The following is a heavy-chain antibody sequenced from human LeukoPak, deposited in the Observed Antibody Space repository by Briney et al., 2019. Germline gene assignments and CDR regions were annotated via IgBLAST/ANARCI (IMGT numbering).Heavy chain of an antibody. D-gene: IGHD3-3*01. Sequence: SETLSLTCTVSGGSISSSSYYWGWIRQPPGKGLEWIGSIYYSGSTYYNPSLKSRVTISVDTSKNQFSLKLSSVTVADTAVYYCARAYWSGKFYFFDYWGQGTLVTVSS. CDR2: IYYSGST. CDR3: ARAYWSGKFYFFDY. J-gene: IGHJ4*02. V-gene: IGHV4-39*01. CDR1: GGSISSSSYY.